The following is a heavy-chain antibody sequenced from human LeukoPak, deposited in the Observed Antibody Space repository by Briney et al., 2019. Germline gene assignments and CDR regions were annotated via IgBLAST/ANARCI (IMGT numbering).Heavy chain of an antibody. V-gene: IGHV4-34*01. D-gene: IGHD1-1*01. CDR3: ARQNWNDYY. Sequence: SETLSLTCAVYGGSFSGYYWSWIRQPPGKGLEWIGEINYRGSTNYNPSLKSRVTISLDTSKNQFSLKLSSVTAADTAVYYCARQNWNDYYWGQGTLVTVSS. CDR2: INYRGST. J-gene: IGHJ4*02. CDR1: GGSFSGYY.